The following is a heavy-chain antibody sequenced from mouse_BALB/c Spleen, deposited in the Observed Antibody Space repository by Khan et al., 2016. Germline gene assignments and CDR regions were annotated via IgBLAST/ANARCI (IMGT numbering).Heavy chain of an antibody. J-gene: IGHJ3*01. CDR2: IDPANGNT. CDR3: ARFPYDDDVGFAY. Sequence: VQLQQSGAELVKPGASVKLSCTASGFNIKDTYMHWVKQRPEQGLEWIGRIDPANGNTKYDPKFQGKATITADTSYNTAYLQLSSLTSEDTAVYYCARFPYDDDVGFAYWGQGTLVTVSA. D-gene: IGHD2-4*01. V-gene: IGHV14-3*02. CDR1: GFNIKDTY.